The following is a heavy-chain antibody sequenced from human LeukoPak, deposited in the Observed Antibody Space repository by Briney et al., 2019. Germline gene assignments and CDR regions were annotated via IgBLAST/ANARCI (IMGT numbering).Heavy chain of an antibody. CDR1: GFTFSSYS. CDR2: ISSSSSYI. Sequence: GGSLRLSCAASGFTFSSYSMNWVRQAPGKGLEWVSSISSSSSYIYYEDSVKGRFTISRDNAKNSLYLQMNSLRAEDTAVYYCARKYGSGSYHDYWGQGTLVTVSS. V-gene: IGHV3-21*01. D-gene: IGHD3-10*01. J-gene: IGHJ4*02. CDR3: ARKYGSGSYHDY.